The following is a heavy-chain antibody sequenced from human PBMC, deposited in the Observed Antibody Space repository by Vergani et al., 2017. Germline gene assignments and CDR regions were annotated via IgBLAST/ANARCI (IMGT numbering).Heavy chain of an antibody. J-gene: IGHJ3*01. D-gene: IGHD2-15*01. CDR2: VYPSGTT. CDR3: ARRSGGYYSGGKVHPLRTAFDV. CDR1: GVSMQSGSFY. V-gene: IGHV4-61*02. Sequence: QVQLHESGPGLVKPSETLSLICSVSGVSMQSGSFYWTWIRQTAERRLEWMGRVYPSGTTNYNPSLNGRVTIFVDKSKNLLSLRLNSVTAADTAVYFCARRSGGYYSGGKVHPLRTAFDVWGHGTVVTVSS.